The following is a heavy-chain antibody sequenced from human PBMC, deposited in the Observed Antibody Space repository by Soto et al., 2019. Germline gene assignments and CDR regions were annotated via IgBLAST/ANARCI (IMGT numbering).Heavy chain of an antibody. D-gene: IGHD3-22*01. CDR1: GFAISRAYY. J-gene: IGHJ4*02. Sequence: KPSETLYITCGVSGFAISRAYYWGWIRQTPGKGLEWIGSISYSGSTFYNASLQSRVTISIDTSKNHFSLRLTSVTAADTALYYCARYYFDGSGYYYGYFDYWGQGALVTVSS. CDR2: ISYSGST. CDR3: ARYYFDGSGYYYGYFDY. V-gene: IGHV4-38-2*01.